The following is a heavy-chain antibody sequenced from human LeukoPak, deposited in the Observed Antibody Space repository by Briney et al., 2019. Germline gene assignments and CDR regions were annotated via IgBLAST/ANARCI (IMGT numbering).Heavy chain of an antibody. CDR1: GFTFSSYA. V-gene: IGHV3-23*01. J-gene: IGHJ4*02. Sequence: PGGSLRLSCAASGFTFSSYAMSWVRQAPGKGLEWVSAISGSGGSTYYADSVEGRFTISRDNSKNTLYLQMNSLRAEDTAVYYCAKDTPPYYGGNAPFDYWGQGTLVTVSS. CDR3: AKDTPPYYGGNAPFDY. D-gene: IGHD4-23*01. CDR2: ISGSGGST.